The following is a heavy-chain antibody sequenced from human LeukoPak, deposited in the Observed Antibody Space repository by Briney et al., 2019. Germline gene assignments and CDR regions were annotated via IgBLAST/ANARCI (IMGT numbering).Heavy chain of an antibody. CDR1: GYTFTNYG. CDR2: ISVYNGNT. Sequence: ASVTVPCKASGYTFTNYGISWVRQAPGQGLEWMGWISVYNGNTNQAQKLQGRVTITTDTSTSTAYMELRSLRSDDTVVYYCARAVPAAMHGAFDIWGQGTMVTVSS. V-gene: IGHV1-18*04. CDR3: ARAVPAAMHGAFDI. J-gene: IGHJ3*02. D-gene: IGHD2-2*01.